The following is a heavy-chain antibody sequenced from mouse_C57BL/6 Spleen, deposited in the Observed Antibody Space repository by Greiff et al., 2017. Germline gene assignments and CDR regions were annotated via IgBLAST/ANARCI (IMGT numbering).Heavy chain of an antibody. CDR2: IYPGDGDT. CDR3: ARNRNWDGFDY. J-gene: IGHJ2*01. Sequence: VQLQESGAELVKPGASVKISCKASGYAFSSYWMNWVKQRPGKGLEWIGQIYPGDGDTNYNGKFKGKATLTADKSSSTAYMQLSSLTSEDSAVYFCARNRNWDGFDYWGQGTTLTVSS. V-gene: IGHV1-80*01. D-gene: IGHD4-1*01. CDR1: GYAFSSYW.